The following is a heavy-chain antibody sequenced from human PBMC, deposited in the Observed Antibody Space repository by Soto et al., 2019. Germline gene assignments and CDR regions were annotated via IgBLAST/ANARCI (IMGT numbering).Heavy chain of an antibody. CDR2: IYYTGTT. CDR1: GGSVSDNNYY. Sequence: QLQLQESGPGLVKPSETLSLTCTVSGGSVSDNNYYWGWIRQPPGKGLEWIGTIYYTGTTYYNPSLKSRVTMSMDTSKNQFSLKLRSVTAADTAVFYCARRLAEYWLGVFDIWGQGTMVTVSS. D-gene: IGHD2-8*02. CDR3: ARRLAEYWLGVFDI. J-gene: IGHJ3*02. V-gene: IGHV4-39*01.